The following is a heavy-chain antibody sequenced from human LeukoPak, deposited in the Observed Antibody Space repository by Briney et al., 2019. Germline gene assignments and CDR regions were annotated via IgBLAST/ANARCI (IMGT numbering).Heavy chain of an antibody. CDR2: ISDSGGST. CDR3: AKGRVEGYPSPFDF. D-gene: IGHD3-10*01. V-gene: IGHV3-23*01. Sequence: SGGSLRLSCAASGFTFSNYAMNWVRQAPGKGLEWVSAISDSGGSTYYANSVKGRFTISRDDSKSTLYLQMNSLRAEDTAVYYCAKGRVEGYPSPFDFWGQGTLVTVSS. J-gene: IGHJ4*02. CDR1: GFTFSNYA.